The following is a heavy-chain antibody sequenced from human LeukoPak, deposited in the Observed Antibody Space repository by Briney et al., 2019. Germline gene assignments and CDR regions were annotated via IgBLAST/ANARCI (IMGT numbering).Heavy chain of an antibody. D-gene: IGHD3-16*02. V-gene: IGHV4-59*01. CDR2: IYYSGST. CDR3: ARYVWGSYPTFEDY. Sequence: SETLSLTCTVSGGSISSYYWSWIRQPPGKGLEWIGYIYYSGSTNYSPSLKSRVTISVDTSKNQFSLKLNSVTAADTAVYYCARYVWGSYPTFEDYWGQGTLVTVSS. CDR1: GGSISSYY. J-gene: IGHJ4*02.